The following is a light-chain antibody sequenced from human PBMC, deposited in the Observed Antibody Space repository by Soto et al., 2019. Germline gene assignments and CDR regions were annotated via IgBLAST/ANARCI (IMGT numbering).Light chain of an antibody. CDR2: GAS. CDR3: QQDNNWPQT. Sequence: EIVITQSPATLSVSPGVRATLSCRASQSVSSNLAWYQQKPGQAPRLLIYGASTRATGIPARFSGSGSGTEFTLTISSLQSEDFAVYYCQQDNNWPQTFGRGTKVEIK. J-gene: IGKJ1*01. V-gene: IGKV3-15*01. CDR1: QSVSSN.